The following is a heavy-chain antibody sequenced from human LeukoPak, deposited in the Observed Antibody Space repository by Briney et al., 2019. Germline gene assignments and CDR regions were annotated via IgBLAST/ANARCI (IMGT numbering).Heavy chain of an antibody. D-gene: IGHD3-22*01. CDR1: GFTFDDYG. CDR3: ARDYYDSSGYYQNFDY. V-gene: IGHV3-20*04. J-gene: IGHJ4*02. CDR2: INWNGGST. Sequence: GGSLRLSCAASGFTFDDYGMSWVRQAPGKGLKWVSGINWNGGSTGYADSVKGRFTISRDNAKNSLYLQMNSLRAEDTALYYCARDYYDSSGYYQNFDYWGQGTLVTVSS.